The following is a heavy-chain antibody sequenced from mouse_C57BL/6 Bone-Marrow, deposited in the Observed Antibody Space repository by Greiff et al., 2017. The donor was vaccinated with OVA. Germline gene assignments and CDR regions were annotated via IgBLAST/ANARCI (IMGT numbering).Heavy chain of an antibody. Sequence: VQLQQPGAELVKPGASVKLSCKASGYTFTSYWMHWVKQRPGRGLEWIGRIAPNSGGTKYNEKFKSKATLTVDKPSSTAYMQLSSLTSEDSAVYYCARSLYYYGSSYYFDYWGQGTTLTVSS. J-gene: IGHJ2*01. CDR1: GYTFTSYW. CDR2: IAPNSGGT. D-gene: IGHD1-1*01. CDR3: ARSLYYYGSSYYFDY. V-gene: IGHV1-72*01.